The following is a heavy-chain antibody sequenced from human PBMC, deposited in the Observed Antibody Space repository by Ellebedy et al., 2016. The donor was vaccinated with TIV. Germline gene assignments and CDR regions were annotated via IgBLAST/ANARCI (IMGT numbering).Heavy chain of an antibody. CDR3: ARRVTTVVENWFNP. D-gene: IGHD4-23*01. J-gene: IGHJ5*02. CDR2: IYYSGST. Sequence: SETLSLTXTVSGGSISSSSYYWGWIRQPPGKGLEWIVSIYYSGSTYYNPSLKSRVTISVDTSKNPFSLKLSSVTAADTAVYYCARRVTTVVENWFNPWGQGTLGTVSS. CDR1: GGSISSSSYY. V-gene: IGHV4-39*01.